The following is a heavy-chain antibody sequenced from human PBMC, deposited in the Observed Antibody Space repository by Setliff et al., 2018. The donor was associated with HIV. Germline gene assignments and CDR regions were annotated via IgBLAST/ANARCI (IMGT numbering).Heavy chain of an antibody. J-gene: IGHJ4*02. CDR1: NYSISSAYY. V-gene: IGHV4-38-2*01. Sequence: PSETLSLTCAVSNYSISSAYYWGWIPHPPGKGLEWIGEINHNGSTNYNPSLKSLVTISVDTSKNQFSLKLSSVTAADTAVYYCASAGSGPRAPPRYWGQGTLVTVSS. D-gene: IGHD6-25*01. CDR3: ASAGSGPRAPPRY. CDR2: INHNGST.